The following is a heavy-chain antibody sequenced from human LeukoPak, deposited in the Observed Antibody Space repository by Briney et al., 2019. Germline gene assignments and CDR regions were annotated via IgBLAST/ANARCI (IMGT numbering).Heavy chain of an antibody. D-gene: IGHD1-26*01. CDR2: IYGGSRT. Sequence: GGSLRLSCAASGFTVSSNYMSWVRQAPGKGLEWVSVIYGGSRTLYSDSVKGRFTISRDISKNTVYLQMSNLRAEDMAVYYCAKDFFSVGATPDYWGQGTLVTVSS. J-gene: IGHJ4*02. CDR1: GFTVSSNY. CDR3: AKDFFSVGATPDY. V-gene: IGHV3-66*01.